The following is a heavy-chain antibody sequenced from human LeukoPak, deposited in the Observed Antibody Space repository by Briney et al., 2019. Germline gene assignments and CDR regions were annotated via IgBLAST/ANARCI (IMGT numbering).Heavy chain of an antibody. CDR2: INPSGGST. Sequence: AVTVSCQRSGYTFPRYFLHGLGPPPAQGVAGMGIINPSGGSTSYAQKVQGRVTMTRDTSTTTVYMELSSLRSEDTAVSYCARVGSCGYSLFDYWGQGNRVTVSS. J-gene: IGHJ4*02. CDR3: ARVGSCGYSLFDY. V-gene: IGHV1-46*01. CDR1: GYTFPRYF. D-gene: IGHD2-15*01.